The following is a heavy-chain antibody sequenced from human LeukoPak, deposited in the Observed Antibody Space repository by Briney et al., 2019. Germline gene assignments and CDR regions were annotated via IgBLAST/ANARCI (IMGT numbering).Heavy chain of an antibody. J-gene: IGHJ4*02. CDR3: ARGGSYLYY. CDR1: GYSFTSHW. D-gene: IGHD3-16*01. Sequence: GESLKISCKDSGYSFTSHWIGWVRQMPGKGLEWMGIIYPSDSDTRYSPSFQGQVTISVDKSISTAYLQWNSLRAADTATYYCARGGSYLYYWGQGTLVTVSS. CDR2: IYPSDSDT. V-gene: IGHV5-51*01.